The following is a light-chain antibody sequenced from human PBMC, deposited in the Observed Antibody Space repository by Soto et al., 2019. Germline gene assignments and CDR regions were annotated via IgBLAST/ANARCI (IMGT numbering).Light chain of an antibody. V-gene: IGKV3-15*01. CDR1: QSVSSK. CDR3: TQYSNWPPYT. J-gene: IGKJ2*01. Sequence: EIVMTQSPATLSVSPGERATLSCRASQSVSSKLAWYQQKPGQAPRLLIYAASTRATGIPARFSGSGSGTEFTLTITSLQSEDFAVYYCTQYSNWPPYTVGQGTKLEIK. CDR2: AAS.